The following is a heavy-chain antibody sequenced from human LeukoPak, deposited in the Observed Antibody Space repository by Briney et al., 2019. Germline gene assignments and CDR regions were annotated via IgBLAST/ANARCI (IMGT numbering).Heavy chain of an antibody. CDR3: ARLLSGCFDY. CDR2: IYYSGST. V-gene: IGHV4-59*08. D-gene: IGHD6-25*01. J-gene: IGHJ4*02. CDR1: GGSISSYY. Sequence: SETLSLTCTVSGGSISSYYWSWIRQPPGKGLEWIGYIYYSGSTNYNPSLKSRVSISVDTSKNQFSLKLSSVTAADTAVYYCARLLSGCFDYWGQGTLVTVSS.